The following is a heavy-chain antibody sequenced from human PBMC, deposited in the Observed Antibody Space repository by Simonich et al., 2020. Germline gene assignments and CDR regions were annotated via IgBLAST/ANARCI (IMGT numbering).Heavy chain of an antibody. J-gene: IGHJ3*02. CDR1: GYSFTSYW. D-gene: IGHD1-1*01. Sequence: EVQLVQSGAEVKKPGESLKISCKGSGYSFTSYWIGLGRQLPGKGLEWMGISCPGNSDTRYSPSFQGQVTISADKSISTAYLQWSSLKASDTAMYYCARQLNDFDIWGQGTMVTVSS. V-gene: IGHV5-51*01. CDR3: ARQLNDFDI. CDR2: SCPGNSDT.